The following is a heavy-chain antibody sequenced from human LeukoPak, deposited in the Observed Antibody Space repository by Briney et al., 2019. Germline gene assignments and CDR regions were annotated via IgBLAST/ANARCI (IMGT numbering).Heavy chain of an antibody. J-gene: IGHJ5*02. V-gene: IGHV4-34*01. CDR2: ISHTGTI. CDR1: GGSFSGHS. CDR3: ARKEIAADENWFDP. D-gene: IGHD6-13*01. Sequence: SETLSLTCAVYGGSFSGHSWSWIRQAPGKGLEWIGEISHTGTINYNPSLKSRVTISADTSKNQFSLKLSSVTAADTAVYYCARKEIAADENWFDPWGQGTLVTVSS.